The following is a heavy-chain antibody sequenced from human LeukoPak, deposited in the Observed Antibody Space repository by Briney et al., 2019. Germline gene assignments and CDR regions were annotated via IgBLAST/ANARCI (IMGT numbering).Heavy chain of an antibody. Sequence: SETLSLTCTVSGGSISSGDYYWSWIRQPPGKGLEWIGYIYYSGSTYYNPSLKSRVTISVDTSKNQFSLKLNSVTAADTAVYYCAREGEYSYGTIDYWGQGTLVTVSS. CDR1: GGSISSGDYY. CDR3: AREGEYSYGTIDY. CDR2: IYYSGST. D-gene: IGHD5-18*01. J-gene: IGHJ4*02. V-gene: IGHV4-30-4*01.